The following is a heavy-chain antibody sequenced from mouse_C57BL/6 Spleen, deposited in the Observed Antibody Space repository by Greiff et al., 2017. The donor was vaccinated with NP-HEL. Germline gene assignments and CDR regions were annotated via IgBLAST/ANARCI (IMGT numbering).Heavy chain of an antibody. CDR2: IYPGSGST. J-gene: IGHJ2*01. Sequence: QVQLKQSGAELVKPGASVKMSCKASGYTFTSYWITWVKQRPGQGLEWVGDIYPGSGSTNYNEKFKSKATLTVDTSSSTAYRQLSSLTSEDSAVYYCARGIMEIPTVVATPDYWGQGTTLTVSS. CDR1: GYTFTSYW. CDR3: ARGIMEIPTVVATPDY. D-gene: IGHD1-1*01. V-gene: IGHV1-55*01.